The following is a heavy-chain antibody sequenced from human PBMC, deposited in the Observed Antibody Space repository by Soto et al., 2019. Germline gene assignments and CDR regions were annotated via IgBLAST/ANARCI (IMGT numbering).Heavy chain of an antibody. CDR3: ARGLDGSGYYYGMDV. CDR1: GGTFSSYA. D-gene: IGHD3-10*01. Sequence: SVKVSCKASGGTFSSYAISWVRQAPGQGLEWMGGIIPIFGTANYAQKFQGRVTITADKSTSTAYMELSSLRSEDTAVYYCARGLDGSGYYYGMDVWGQGTTVTVSS. CDR2: IIPIFGTA. V-gene: IGHV1-69*06. J-gene: IGHJ6*02.